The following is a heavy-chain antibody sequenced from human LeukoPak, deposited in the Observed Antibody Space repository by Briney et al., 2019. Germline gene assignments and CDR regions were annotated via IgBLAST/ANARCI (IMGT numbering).Heavy chain of an antibody. CDR2: IWYDGGKK. Sequence: TGGSLRLSCAASGFTFSSYGMHWVRQAPGKGLEWGEGIWYDGGKKYYEDSVKGRFTISRDNSTNTLYLQLNSLRAEDTAVYYCAKVSGSYNPIYYFDYWGQGTLVTVSS. D-gene: IGHD1-26*01. J-gene: IGHJ4*02. CDR3: AKVSGSYNPIYYFDY. V-gene: IGHV3-33*06. CDR1: GFTFSSYG.